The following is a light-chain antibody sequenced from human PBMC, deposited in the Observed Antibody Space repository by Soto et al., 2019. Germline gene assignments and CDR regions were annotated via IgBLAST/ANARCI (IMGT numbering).Light chain of an antibody. J-gene: IGLJ2*01. V-gene: IGLV1-47*02. CDR2: SND. CDR1: SSNIETNY. Sequence: QSVLTQPPSASGTPGQRVTISCAGSSSNIETNYVYWYQHLPGAAPKLLIYSNDHRPSGVPDRFSASKSGTSASLAISGLRSEYEVDYYCLAPEYRLRGPVFVGGTMLTVL. CDR3: LAPEYRLRGPV.